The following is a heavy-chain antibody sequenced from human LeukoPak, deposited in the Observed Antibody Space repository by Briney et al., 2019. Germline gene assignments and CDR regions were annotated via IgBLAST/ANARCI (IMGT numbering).Heavy chain of an antibody. CDR2: IYVGNGNT. CDR3: ARAPMGWGYYFGY. J-gene: IGHJ4*02. Sequence: GASVKVSCKASGYTFTSYAIHWVRQAPGQRLEWMGWIYVGNGNTKYSQKFQGSITITRDTSASTAYMELSSLRSEDTAVYYCARAPMGWGYYFGYWGQGTLVTVSS. D-gene: IGHD1-26*01. V-gene: IGHV1-3*01. CDR1: GYTFTSYA.